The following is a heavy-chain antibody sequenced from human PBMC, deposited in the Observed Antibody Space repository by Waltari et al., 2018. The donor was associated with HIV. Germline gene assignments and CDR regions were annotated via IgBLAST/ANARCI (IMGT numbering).Heavy chain of an antibody. CDR3: AHRGVSEAGWRGFDY. CDR1: GFSVSGTGVG. D-gene: IGHD6-19*01. J-gene: IGHJ4*02. Sequence: QITLKESGPTLVEPTQTLTLTCTLSGFSVSGTGVGVGWIRQAPGKALEWLALIYWDDGKRYRPSLKSRLTITKDTSKNQVVLTLTNMDPVDTATYYCAHRGVSEAGWRGFDYWGQGTLVTVSS. V-gene: IGHV2-5*02. CDR2: IYWDDGK.